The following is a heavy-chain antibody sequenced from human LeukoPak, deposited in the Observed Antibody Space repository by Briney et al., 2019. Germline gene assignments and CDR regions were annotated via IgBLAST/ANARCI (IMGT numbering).Heavy chain of an antibody. J-gene: IGHJ4*02. CDR1: GFTFSSYG. V-gene: IGHV3-30*18. CDR2: IIYDGSNK. CDR3: AKDLGVQWLVPYYFDY. D-gene: IGHD6-19*01. Sequence: PGRSLRLSCAASGFTFSSYGMHWVRQAPGKGLEGVAVIIYDGSNKYYADSVKGRFTISRDNSKNTLYLQMNSLRAEDTAVYYCAKDLGVQWLVPYYFDYWGQGTLVTVSS.